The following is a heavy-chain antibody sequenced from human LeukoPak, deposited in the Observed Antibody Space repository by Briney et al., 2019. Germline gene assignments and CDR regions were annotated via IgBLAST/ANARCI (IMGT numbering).Heavy chain of an antibody. CDR2: INDYTGDS. D-gene: IGHD2-21*01. Sequence: PSETLSLTCTVFGGSFTDYFWTWIRHSPGKGLEWIGEINDYTGDSKYNPSLNSRVSISLEKSKNQLSLELRSVTAADTAVYYCARWGSLEAGGDDAFDIWGQGTMVTVSS. CDR1: GGSFTDYF. V-gene: IGHV4-34*01. CDR3: ARWGSLEAGGDDAFDI. J-gene: IGHJ3*02.